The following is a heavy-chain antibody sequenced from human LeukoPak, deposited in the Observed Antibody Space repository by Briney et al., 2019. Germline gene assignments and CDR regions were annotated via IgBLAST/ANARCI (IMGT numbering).Heavy chain of an antibody. Sequence: QAGGSLRLSCAASGFTFNSYAMNWVRQAPGKGLEWVSVISGSGGNTYYADSVKGRFTISRDNSENSLYLQMDSLTAEDTAVYYCTRKGSQWDFLVDYWGQGTRVAVSP. J-gene: IGHJ4*02. D-gene: IGHD2/OR15-2a*01. CDR2: ISGSGGNT. V-gene: IGHV3-23*01. CDR3: TRKGSQWDFLVDY. CDR1: GFTFNSYA.